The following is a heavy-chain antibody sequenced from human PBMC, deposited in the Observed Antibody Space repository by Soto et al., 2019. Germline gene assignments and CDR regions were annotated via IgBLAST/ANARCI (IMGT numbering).Heavy chain of an antibody. D-gene: IGHD1-1*01. Sequence: QLQLQESGSGLVRPSQTLSLTCAVSGGSISSGGYSWNWIRQPPGRGLEWIGYIYHSGSTFYNPSIKTRVTISVDQSKNQFSLKLNSVTAADTAVYYWARAQLEGNWFDPWGQVTLVTVSS. CDR2: IYHSGST. CDR3: ARAQLEGNWFDP. J-gene: IGHJ5*02. CDR1: GGSISSGGYS. V-gene: IGHV4-30-2*01.